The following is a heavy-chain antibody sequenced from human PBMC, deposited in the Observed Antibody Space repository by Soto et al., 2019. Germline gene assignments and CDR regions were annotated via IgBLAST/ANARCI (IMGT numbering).Heavy chain of an antibody. Sequence: GGSLRLSCAASGFSISGHWMHWVRQVPGKGLVWVSRINSEGSSTSYADSVKGRFIISRDNAKNTLFLQMNSLRAEDTAVYYCARSYSGTHGCFASWAQGTLVPVSS. CDR3: ARSYSGTHGCFAS. CDR2: INSEGSST. D-gene: IGHD5-12*01. J-gene: IGHJ1*01. V-gene: IGHV3-74*01. CDR1: GFSISGHW.